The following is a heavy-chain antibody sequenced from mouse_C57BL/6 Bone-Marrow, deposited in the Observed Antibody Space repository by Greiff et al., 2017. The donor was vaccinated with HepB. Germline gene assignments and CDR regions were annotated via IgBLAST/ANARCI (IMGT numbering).Heavy chain of an antibody. V-gene: IGHV5-16*01. CDR2: INYDGSST. J-gene: IGHJ2*01. CDR3: ARGYGSSYFDY. CDR1: GFTFSDYY. Sequence: DVKLVESEGGLVQPGSSMKLSCTATGFTFSDYYMAWVRQVPEKGLEWVAKINYDGSSTYYLDSLKSRFIISRDNAKNILYLQMSSLKSEDTATYYCARGYGSSYFDYWGQGTTLTVSS. D-gene: IGHD1-1*01.